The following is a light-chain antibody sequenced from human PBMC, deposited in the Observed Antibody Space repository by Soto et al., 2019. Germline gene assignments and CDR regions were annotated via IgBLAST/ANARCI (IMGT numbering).Light chain of an antibody. CDR3: EQYYSWPNT. CDR2: GAS. V-gene: IGKV3-15*01. J-gene: IGKJ2*01. CDR1: QSVSAD. Sequence: EIVMQQSPATLSVSPGERATLSCRASQSVSADLAWSQHKPGQAPRLLVSGASSRATGITSRFSSSGSGTGFSLTSSSLLSVYGAVYDCEQYYSWPNTFGQGTKLEIK.